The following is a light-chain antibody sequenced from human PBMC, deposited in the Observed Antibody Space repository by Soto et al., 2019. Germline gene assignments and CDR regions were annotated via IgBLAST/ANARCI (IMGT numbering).Light chain of an antibody. V-gene: IGLV1-47*01. J-gene: IGLJ2*01. Sequence: QSVLTQPPSASGTPGQRVTISCSGDTSNIGSNFVYWYQQLPGTAPKLLIYRNDQRPSGVPDRFSGSRPGTSASLAIDGLRSEDEAEYYCAAWADSLSGVVFGGGTKVTVL. CDR1: TSNIGSNF. CDR2: RND. CDR3: AAWADSLSGVV.